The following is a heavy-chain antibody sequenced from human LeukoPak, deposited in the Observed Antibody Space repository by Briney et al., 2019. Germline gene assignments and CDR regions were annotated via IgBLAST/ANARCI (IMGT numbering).Heavy chain of an antibody. V-gene: IGHV1-18*04. J-gene: IGHJ4*02. Sequence: ASVKVSCKASGYTFTSYGISWVRQAPGQGLEWMGWISAYNGNTNCAQKLQGRVTMTTDTSTSTAYMELRSLRSDDTAVYYCARDLRVSRVAVAGMGDSYWGQGTLVTVSS. D-gene: IGHD6-19*01. CDR2: ISAYNGNT. CDR3: ARDLRVSRVAVAGMGDSY. CDR1: GYTFTSYG.